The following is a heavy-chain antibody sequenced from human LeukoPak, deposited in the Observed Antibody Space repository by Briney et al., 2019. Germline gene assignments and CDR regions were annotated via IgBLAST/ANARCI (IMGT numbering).Heavy chain of an antibody. CDR2: ISSGGST. CDR3: AKDGVWIGEKKANMDI. V-gene: IGHV3-53*01. CDR1: GFTVSSKY. J-gene: IGHJ6*03. Sequence: GGTLTLSCAASGFTVSSKYMIWLRQAPGKGLEWVSLISSGGSTYYQDSVEGRFTISRDNAKNTLYLQMNSLRAEDTAVYYCAKDGVWIGEKKANMDIWGKGTTV. D-gene: IGHD3-10*01.